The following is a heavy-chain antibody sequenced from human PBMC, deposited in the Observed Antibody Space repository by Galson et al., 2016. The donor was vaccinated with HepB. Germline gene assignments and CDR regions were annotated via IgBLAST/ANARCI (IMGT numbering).Heavy chain of an antibody. J-gene: IGHJ6*02. V-gene: IGHV3-53*01. CDR1: GFSVTTTY. CDR2: IYSGGRS. D-gene: IGHD4-17*01. CDR3: ASSWRVTTVYSMDV. Sequence: SLRLSCAASGFSVTTTYMNWVRRAPGKGLEWVSIIYSGGRSFYADSVKGRFTVSRDDSHVYLQMNSLRAEDTAVYYCASSWRVTTVYSMDVWGQGTTVTVSS.